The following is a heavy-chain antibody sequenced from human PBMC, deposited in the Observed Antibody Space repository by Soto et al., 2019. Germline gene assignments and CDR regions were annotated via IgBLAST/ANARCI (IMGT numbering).Heavy chain of an antibody. D-gene: IGHD2-15*01. CDR1: GFTFSSYA. CDR2: ISYDGSNK. CDR3: ARVECSGGSCYSYYYYYGMDV. J-gene: IGHJ6*02. Sequence: AGGSLRLSCAASGFTFSSYAMHWVRQAPGKGLEWVAVISYDGSNKYYADSVKGRFTISRDNSKNTLYLQMNSLRAEDTAVYYCARVECSGGSCYSYYYYYGMDVWGQGTTVTVSS. V-gene: IGHV3-30-3*01.